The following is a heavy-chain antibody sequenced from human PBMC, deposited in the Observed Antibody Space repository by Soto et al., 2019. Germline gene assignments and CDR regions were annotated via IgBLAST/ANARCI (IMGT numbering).Heavy chain of an antibody. CDR3: AREKYNASPPANYYYFGMDV. Sequence: GASVKVSCKAPGGTLNSYAINWVRQAPGQGLEWMGGIIPNFGTANYAQKFQGRVTITADKSTSTAYMEVSSLRSEDTAVYYCAREKYNASPPANYYYFGMDVWGQGTTVTVSS. CDR2: IIPNFGTA. D-gene: IGHD1-20*01. J-gene: IGHJ6*02. V-gene: IGHV1-69*06. CDR1: GGTLNSYA.